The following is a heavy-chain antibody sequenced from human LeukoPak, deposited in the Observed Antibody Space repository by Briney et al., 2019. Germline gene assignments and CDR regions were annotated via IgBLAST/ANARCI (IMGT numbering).Heavy chain of an antibody. Sequence: ASVKVSCKVSGYTLTELSMHWVRQAPGKGLEWMGGFDPEDGETIYAQKFQGRVTMTEDTSTDTAYMELSSLRSEDTAVYYCATGFYRWEGNDAFDIWGQGTMVTVSS. CDR3: ATGFYRWEGNDAFDI. CDR2: FDPEDGET. J-gene: IGHJ3*02. D-gene: IGHD3-16*02. V-gene: IGHV1-24*01. CDR1: GYTLTELS.